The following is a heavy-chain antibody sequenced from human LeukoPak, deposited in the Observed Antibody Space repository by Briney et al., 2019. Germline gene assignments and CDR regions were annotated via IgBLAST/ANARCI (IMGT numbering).Heavy chain of an antibody. D-gene: IGHD1-26*01. CDR3: ARRLSFAVGATDFDY. CDR2: IYPGDSDT. V-gene: IGHV5-51*01. J-gene: IGHJ4*02. CDR1: GYSFTSYW. Sequence: GESLKISCKGSGYSFTSYWIGWVRQMPGKGLEWTGIIYPGDSDTRYSPSFQGQVTISADKSISTAYLQWSSLKASDTAMYHCARRLSFAVGATDFDYWGQGTLVTVSS.